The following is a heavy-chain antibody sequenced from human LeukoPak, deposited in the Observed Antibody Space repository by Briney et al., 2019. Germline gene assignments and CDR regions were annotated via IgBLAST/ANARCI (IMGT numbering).Heavy chain of an antibody. CDR1: GGTFSSYA. CDR3: ARGSHTYLVDY. V-gene: IGHV1-69*05. J-gene: IGHJ4*02. Sequence: ASVKVSCKASGGTFSSYAISWVRQAPGQGLEWMGGIIPIFGTANYAQKLQGRVTMTTDTSTSTAYMELRSLRSDDTAVYYCARGSHTYLVDYWGQGTLVTVSS. D-gene: IGHD1-26*01. CDR2: IIPIFGTA.